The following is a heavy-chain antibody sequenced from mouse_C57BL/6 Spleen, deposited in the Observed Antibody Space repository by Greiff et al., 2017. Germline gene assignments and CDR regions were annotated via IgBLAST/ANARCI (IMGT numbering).Heavy chain of an antibody. CDR2: IWGGGST. CDR1: GFSFTSYG. Sequence: VMLVESGPGLVAPSQCLSITCTVSGFSFTSYGVHWVRQPPGKGLEWLGVIWGGGSTTYYSALMSRLSISKDNSKSQMFLKMNSLQTDDTAMYYGAKHKGSYDGYDGYGMDYWGQGTAVTVSS. V-gene: IGHV2-9*01. CDR3: AKHKGSYDGYDGYGMDY. D-gene: IGHD2-3*01. J-gene: IGHJ4*01.